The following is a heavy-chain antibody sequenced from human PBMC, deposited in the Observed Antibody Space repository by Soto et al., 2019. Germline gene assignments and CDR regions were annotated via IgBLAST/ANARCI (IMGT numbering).Heavy chain of an antibody. D-gene: IGHD2-8*01. CDR1: GYTFTSYG. Sequence: QVQLVQSGGEVKKPGASVKVSCKASGYTFTSYGINWVRQATGQALEWLGWINPNSGTTDYAQKYQGRDTMTRHTPRIKAYKELGIWRPDDTAVYYCARKLYPLVDYWGQGTLVTVSS. V-gene: IGHV1-8*02. J-gene: IGHJ4*02. CDR3: ARKLYPLVDY. CDR2: INPNSGTT.